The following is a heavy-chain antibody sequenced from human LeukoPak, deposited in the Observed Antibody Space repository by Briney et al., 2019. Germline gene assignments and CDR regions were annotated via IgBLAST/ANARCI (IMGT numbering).Heavy chain of an antibody. J-gene: IGHJ4*02. CDR3: AREARTNMVRGVHLFDY. CDR2: IIPIFGTA. V-gene: IGHV1-69*05. CDR1: GGTFSSYA. Sequence: SVKVSCKASGGTFSSYAISWVRQAPGQGLEWMGGIIPIFGTANYAQKFQGRVTITTDESTSTAYMELSSLRSEDTAVYYCAREARTNMVRGVHLFDYWGQGTLVTVSS. D-gene: IGHD3-10*01.